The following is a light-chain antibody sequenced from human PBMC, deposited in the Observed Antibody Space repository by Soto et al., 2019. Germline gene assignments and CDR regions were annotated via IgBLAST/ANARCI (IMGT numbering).Light chain of an antibody. J-gene: IGKJ1*01. V-gene: IGKV2-28*01. CDR3: MQALQTAPWT. CDR1: QSLLHSNGYNY. Sequence: DIVMTQSPLSLPVTPGEPASISCRSSQSLLHSNGYNYLDWYLQKPGQSPQLLIYLGSNRSSGVPDRLSGSGSGTDFTLKISRVEAEDVGVYYCMQALQTAPWTFGQGTKVEIK. CDR2: LGS.